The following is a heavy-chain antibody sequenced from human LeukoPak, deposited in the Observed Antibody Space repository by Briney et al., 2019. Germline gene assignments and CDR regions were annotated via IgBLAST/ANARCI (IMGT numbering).Heavy chain of an antibody. Sequence: GSSVKVSCKASGGTFISYAISWVRQAPGQGLEWMGGIIPIFGTANYAQKFQGRVTITTDESTSTAYMELSSLRSEDTAVYYCARGPKGIAALIYYYYYTDVWGKGTTVTVSS. CDR2: IIPIFGTA. D-gene: IGHD6-13*01. CDR1: GGTFISYA. CDR3: ARGPKGIAALIYYYYYTDV. J-gene: IGHJ6*03. V-gene: IGHV1-69*05.